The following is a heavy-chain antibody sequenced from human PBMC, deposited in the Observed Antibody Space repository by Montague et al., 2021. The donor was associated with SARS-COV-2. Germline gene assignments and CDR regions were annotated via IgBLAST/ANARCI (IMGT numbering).Heavy chain of an antibody. V-gene: IGHV4-39*06. Sequence: SETLSLTCTVSGGSIRTSSYYWGWIRQPPGKGLDWIGSIYYSGSTYYDPSLKSRVTMLLDKSANELTLQVTSVTAADTAVYYCARVSGYGSGRSFNWFDSWGQGLVVTVSS. CDR2: IYYSGST. CDR1: GGSIRTSSYY. CDR3: ARVSGYGSGRSFNWFDS. J-gene: IGHJ5*01. D-gene: IGHD3-10*01.